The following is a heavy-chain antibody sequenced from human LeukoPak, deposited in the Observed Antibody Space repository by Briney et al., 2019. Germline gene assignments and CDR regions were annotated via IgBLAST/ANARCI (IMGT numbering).Heavy chain of an antibody. Sequence: GGSLRLSCAASGFTFSSYWMSWVRQAPGKGLEWVANIKQDGSEKYYVDSVKGRFTIPRDNAKNSLYLRMNSLRAEDTAVYYCASLLVLGSYYDFWSGYDYYFDYWGQGTLVTVSS. CDR2: IKQDGSEK. V-gene: IGHV3-7*01. CDR3: ASLLVLGSYYDFWSGYDYYFDY. CDR1: GFTFSSYW. J-gene: IGHJ4*02. D-gene: IGHD3-3*01.